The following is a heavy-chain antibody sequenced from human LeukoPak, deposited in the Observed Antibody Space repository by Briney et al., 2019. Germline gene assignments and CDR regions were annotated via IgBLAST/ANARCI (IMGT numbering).Heavy chain of an antibody. CDR2: IYYSGST. Sequence: SQTLSLTCIVSGGSISSTSSYWDWIRQSPGTGLEWIGTIYYSGSTDYNPSLKSRVTMSVETSKNQFSLKLSSVTAADTAVYYCARNISTVANGARYNWFDPWGQGTLVTVSS. D-gene: IGHD4-11*01. V-gene: IGHV4-39*01. CDR3: ARNISTVANGARYNWFDP. J-gene: IGHJ5*02. CDR1: GGSISSTSSY.